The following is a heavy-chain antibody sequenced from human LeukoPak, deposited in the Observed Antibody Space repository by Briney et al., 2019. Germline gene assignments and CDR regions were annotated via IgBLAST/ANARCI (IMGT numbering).Heavy chain of an antibody. V-gene: IGHV3-7*05. J-gene: IGHJ4*02. CDR1: GFTFSSYW. CDR2: IKQGGSEK. D-gene: IGHD3-22*01. Sequence: GSLRLSCAASGFTFSSYWMSWVRQAPGKGLEWVANIKQGGSEKYYVDSVKGRFTISRDNAKNSLYLQMNSLRAEDTAVHYCAASSGYYFSHFDYWGQGTLVTVSS. CDR3: AASSGYYFSHFDY.